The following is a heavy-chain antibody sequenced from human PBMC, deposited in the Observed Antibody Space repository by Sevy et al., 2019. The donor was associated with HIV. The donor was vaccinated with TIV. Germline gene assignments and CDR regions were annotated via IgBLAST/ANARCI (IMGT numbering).Heavy chain of an antibody. V-gene: IGHV1-69*13. D-gene: IGHD4-4*01. CDR3: ARVRTRGWDRTVTINYYGMDV. J-gene: IGHJ6*02. CDR1: GGTFSSYA. CDR2: IIPIFGTA. Sequence: ASVKVSCKASGGTFSSYAISWVRQAPGQGLEWMGGIIPIFGTANYAQKFQGRVTITADESTSTAYMELSILRSEDTAVYYCARVRTRGWDRTVTINYYGMDVWGQGTTVTVSS.